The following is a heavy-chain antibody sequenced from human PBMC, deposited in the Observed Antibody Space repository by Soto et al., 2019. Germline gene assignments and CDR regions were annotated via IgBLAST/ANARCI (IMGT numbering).Heavy chain of an antibody. CDR1: GFTFSSYA. J-gene: IGHJ3*01. CDR2: ISYDGSNK. D-gene: IGHD6-13*01. Sequence: PGGSLRLSCAASGFTFSSYAMHWVRQAPGKGLEWVAVISYDGSNKYYADSVKGRFTISRDNSKNTLYLQMNSLRAEDTAVYYCARVPYSSSWSSAFDFRGPGPMVTVSS. V-gene: IGHV3-30-3*01. CDR3: ARVPYSSSWSSAFDF.